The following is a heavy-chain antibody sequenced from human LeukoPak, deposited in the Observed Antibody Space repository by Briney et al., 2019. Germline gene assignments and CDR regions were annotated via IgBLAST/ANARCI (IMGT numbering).Heavy chain of an antibody. CDR3: ARQDAAAPYYFDY. J-gene: IGHJ4*02. D-gene: IGHD6-13*01. CDR2: INTDGSST. V-gene: IGHV3-74*01. CDR1: GFTFSSYW. Sequence: PGGSLRLSCAASGFTFSSYWMHWVRQAPGKGLVWVSRINTDGSSTSYADSVKGRFTISRDNAKNTLYLQMNSLKASDTAMYYCARQDAAAPYYFDYWGQGTLVTVSS.